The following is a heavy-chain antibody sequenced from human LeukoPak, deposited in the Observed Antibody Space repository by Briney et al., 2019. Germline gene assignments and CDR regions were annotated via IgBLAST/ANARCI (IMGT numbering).Heavy chain of an antibody. J-gene: IGHJ4*02. CDR3: ARARRDCSGGNCFSYYFDY. V-gene: IGHV3-64*01. CDR2: MNSKGDA. CDR1: GFTFSNYA. Sequence: GGSLRLSCAASGFTFSNYAMHWVRQAPGKGLEYVSAMNSKGDAFYANSVRGRFTISRDNSKNTLYLQVGSLRAEDMAVYYCARARRDCSGGNCFSYYFDYWGQGTLVTVSS. D-gene: IGHD2-15*01.